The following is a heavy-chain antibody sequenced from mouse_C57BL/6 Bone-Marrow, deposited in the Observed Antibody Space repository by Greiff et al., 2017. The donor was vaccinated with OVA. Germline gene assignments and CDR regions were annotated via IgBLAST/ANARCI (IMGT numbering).Heavy chain of an antibody. V-gene: IGHV5-12*01. Sequence: DVMLVESGGGLVQPGGSLKLSCAAPGFTFSDFYMYWIRQTPEKRLEWVAYISNGGGSTYYPETVKGRFTITRDNAKNTLYLQMTRLKTEDTAMYYCARLDAMDYWGQGTAVTVTS. CDR3: ARLDAMDY. CDR1: GFTFSDFY. CDR2: ISNGGGST. J-gene: IGHJ4*01.